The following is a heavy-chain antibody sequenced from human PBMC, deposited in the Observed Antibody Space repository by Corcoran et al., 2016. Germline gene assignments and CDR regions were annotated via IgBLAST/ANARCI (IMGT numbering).Heavy chain of an antibody. V-gene: IGHV3-7*01. J-gene: IGHJ6*02. CDR3: ATSIYYYCALDV. D-gene: IGHD6-6*01. CDR1: GFTFSSYW. CDR2: IKQDGSNK. Sequence: EVQLVESGGGLVQPGGSLRLSCAASGFTFSSYWMSWVRQAPGKGLEWVANIKQDGSNKYYVDSVKGRFTISRENAKNSLYLQVNTLRAEDTAIYYCATSIYYYCALDVWGQGTTVTVSS.